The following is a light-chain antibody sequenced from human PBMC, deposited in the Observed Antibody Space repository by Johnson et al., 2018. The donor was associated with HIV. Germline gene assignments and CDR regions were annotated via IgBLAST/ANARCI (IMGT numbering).Light chain of an antibody. CDR3: GTWGRRRGV. CDR2: ENN. Sequence: QSALTQPPSVSAAPGQKVTISCSGSSSNIGNNYVSWYQQLPGTAPKLLIYENNKRPSGIPDRFSGSKSGTSATLGITGLQTGDEADYYCGTWGRRRGVFGTGTKVTVL. CDR1: SSNIGNNY. J-gene: IGLJ1*01. V-gene: IGLV1-51*02.